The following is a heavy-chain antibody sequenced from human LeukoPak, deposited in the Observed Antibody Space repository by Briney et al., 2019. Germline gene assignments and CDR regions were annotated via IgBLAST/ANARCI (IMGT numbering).Heavy chain of an antibody. CDR1: GFTFSTYS. Sequence: GGSLRLSCAASGFTFSTYSMNWVRQAPGKGLEWVSSISSSGTYIYYADSVKGRFTISRDNAKNSLSLQVNSLRAEDTAVYYYARITMVRGVPRGYGLDVWGQGTTVTVSS. D-gene: IGHD3-10*01. J-gene: IGHJ6*02. V-gene: IGHV3-21*01. CDR2: ISSSGTYI. CDR3: ARITMVRGVPRGYGLDV.